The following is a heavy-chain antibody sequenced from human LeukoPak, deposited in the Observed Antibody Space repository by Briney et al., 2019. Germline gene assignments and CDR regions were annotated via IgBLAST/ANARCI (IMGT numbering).Heavy chain of an antibody. CDR3: ARGRRAGSIYYYGMDV. Sequence: SETLSLTCSVSGDSISIYYWSWIRQPPGKGLEWIGYIYNSGSTNYNPSLKSRVTISVDTSKNQFSLKLTSVTAADTAVYYCARGRRAGSIYYYGMDVWGQGTTVTVSS. V-gene: IGHV4-59*01. CDR1: GDSISIYY. J-gene: IGHJ6*02. D-gene: IGHD6-19*01. CDR2: IYNSGST.